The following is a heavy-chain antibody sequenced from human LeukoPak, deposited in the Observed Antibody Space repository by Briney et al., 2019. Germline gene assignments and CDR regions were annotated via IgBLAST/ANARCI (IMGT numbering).Heavy chain of an antibody. D-gene: IGHD6-19*01. CDR2: IYYSGGT. V-gene: IGHV4-39*07. Sequence: SETLSLTCTVSGGSISSNGYYWAWFRQPPGKGLEWIGSIYYSGGTYYNPSLKSRVTISVDTSKNQFSLKLSSVTAADTAVYYCARVSGWLGSDNWFDPWGQGTLVTVSS. CDR1: GGSISSNGYY. J-gene: IGHJ5*02. CDR3: ARVSGWLGSDNWFDP.